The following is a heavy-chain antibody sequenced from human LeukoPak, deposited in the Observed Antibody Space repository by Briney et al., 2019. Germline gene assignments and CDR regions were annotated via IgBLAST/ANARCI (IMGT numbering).Heavy chain of an antibody. Sequence: GGSLRLSCATSGFTFSSYWMTWVRQAPRKGLEWVASIVEDGSETYYLDSVKGRFTFSRDNAKNSLYLQMNSLRGEDTAVYYCARDPTRRFDLWGQGTLVTVSS. CDR2: IVEDGSET. J-gene: IGHJ4*02. CDR1: GFTFSSYW. V-gene: IGHV3-7*01. CDR3: ARDPTRRFDL.